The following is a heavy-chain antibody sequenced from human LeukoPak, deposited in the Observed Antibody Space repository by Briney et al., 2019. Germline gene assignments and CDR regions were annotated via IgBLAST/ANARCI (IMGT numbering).Heavy chain of an antibody. CDR3: AHRLGYSGYPYYYYYGMDV. V-gene: IGHV2-5*01. J-gene: IGHJ6*02. D-gene: IGHD5-12*01. CDR1: GFSLSTSGVG. CDR2: ISWNDDK. Sequence: SGPTLVNPSHTLTLTCTFSGFSLSTSGVGVGWIRQPPGKALEWLALISWNDDKRYSPSLKSRLTITKDTSKNQVVLTMTNMDPVDTATYYCAHRLGYSGYPYYYYYGMDVWGQGTTVTVSS.